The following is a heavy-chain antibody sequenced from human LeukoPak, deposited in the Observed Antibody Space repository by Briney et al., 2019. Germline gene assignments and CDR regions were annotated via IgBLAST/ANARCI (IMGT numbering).Heavy chain of an antibody. Sequence: ASVKVSCKASGYIFTSYGISWVRQAPGQGLEWMGWISAYNGNTNYAQKLQGRVTMTTDTSTSTAYMELRSLRSDDTAVYYCARARAYYYDSSGYYYFDYWGQGTLVTVSS. D-gene: IGHD3-22*01. V-gene: IGHV1-18*01. CDR3: ARARAYYYDSSGYYYFDY. CDR2: ISAYNGNT. J-gene: IGHJ4*02. CDR1: GYIFTSYG.